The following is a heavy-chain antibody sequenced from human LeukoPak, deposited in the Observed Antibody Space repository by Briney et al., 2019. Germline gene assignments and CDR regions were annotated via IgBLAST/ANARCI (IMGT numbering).Heavy chain of an antibody. CDR1: GGSVSNASYY. J-gene: IGHJ1*01. CDR2: VYYSGST. CDR3: ARDTDYYGSGRHGYFDH. Sequence: SETLSLTCTVSGGSVSNASYYWSWIRQPPGKGLDWIGYVYYSGSTNYSPSLQSRVTVSVDTSKNQFSLKLTSVTAADTAVYYCARDTDYYGSGRHGYFDHWGQGTLVIVSS. D-gene: IGHD3-10*01. V-gene: IGHV4-61*01.